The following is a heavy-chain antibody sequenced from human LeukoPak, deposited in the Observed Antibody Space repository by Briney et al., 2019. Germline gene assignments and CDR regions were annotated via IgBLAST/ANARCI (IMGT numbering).Heavy chain of an antibody. J-gene: IGHJ4*02. D-gene: IGHD5-18*01. CDR1: GGSVSSYY. CDR3: ARFRVDTAMAAFDY. V-gene: IGHV4-59*02. CDR2: IYYSGST. Sequence: PSETLSLTCTVSGGSVSSYYWSWIRQPPGKGLEWIGYIYYSGSTNYNPSLKSRVTISEDTSKNQFSLKLSSVNAADTAVYYCARFRVDTAMAAFDYWGQGTLVTVSS.